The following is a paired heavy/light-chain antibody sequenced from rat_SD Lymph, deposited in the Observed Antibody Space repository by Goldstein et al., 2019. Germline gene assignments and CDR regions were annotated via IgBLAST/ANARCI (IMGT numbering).Heavy chain of an antibody. V-gene: IGHV5-34*01. Sequence: EVQLVESGGGLVQPGRSLKLSCVASGFTFSNYGMNWIRQAPGKGLEWVAYISSGSSYIYYAETVKGRFTISRDNAKNTLYLQMTSLRSEDTALYYCARRQYYGPVMDAWGQGASVTVSS. CDR2: ISSGSSYI. D-gene: IGHD1-7*01. CDR1: GFTFSNYG. CDR3: ARRQYYGPVMDA. J-gene: IGHJ4*01.
Light chain of an antibody. Sequence: DIQMTQSPASLSASLGETVTIECRASEDIYSNLAWYQQKPGNSPQLLIYDANSLADGVPSRFSGSGSGTQYSLKINSLQSEDVASYFCQQYNNYPPWTFGGGTKLELK. V-gene: IGKV12S34*01. CDR3: QQYNNYPPWT. CDR2: DAN. CDR1: EDIYSN. J-gene: IGKJ1*01.